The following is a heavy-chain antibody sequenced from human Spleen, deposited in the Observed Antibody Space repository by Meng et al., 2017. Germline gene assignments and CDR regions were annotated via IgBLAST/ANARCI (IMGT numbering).Heavy chain of an antibody. CDR2: ISETYNLQT. CDR3: ARRGPHYGDY. D-gene: IGHD3-10*01. Sequence: QVQLLQSGAEVKQPGASVRVSCKASGYTFANFGFAWVRQAPGQGLEWMGWISETYNLQTHYAQKFQGRVTMTTDTSTSTAYMELRGLTSNDTAVYYCARRGPHYGDYWGQGTLVTVSS. J-gene: IGHJ4*02. V-gene: IGHV1-18*01. CDR1: GYTFANFG.